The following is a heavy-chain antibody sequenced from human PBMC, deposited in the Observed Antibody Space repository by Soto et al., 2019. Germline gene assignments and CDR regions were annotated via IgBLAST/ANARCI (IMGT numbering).Heavy chain of an antibody. CDR3: ARASTPYYDYVWGSYRSWYYYYGMDV. V-gene: IGHV1-69*13. CDR1: GGTFSSYA. J-gene: IGHJ6*02. Sequence: GASVKVSCKASGGTFSSYAISWVRQAPGQGLEWMGGIIPIFGTANYAQKFQGRVTITADESTSTAYMELSSLRSEDTAVYYCARASTPYYDYVWGSYRSWYYYYGMDVWGQGTTVTVSS. CDR2: IIPIFGTA. D-gene: IGHD3-16*02.